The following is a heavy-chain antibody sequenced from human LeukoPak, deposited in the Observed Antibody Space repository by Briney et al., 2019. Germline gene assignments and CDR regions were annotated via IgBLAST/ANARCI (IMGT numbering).Heavy chain of an antibody. Sequence: SVKVSCKASGYTFTSYDINWVRQATGQGLEWMGRIIPILGIANYAQKFQGRVTITADKSTSTAYMELSSLRSEDTAVYYCARDRGPVLLWFGELSRYYGMDVWGQGTTVTVSS. CDR2: IIPILGIA. V-gene: IGHV1-69*04. J-gene: IGHJ6*02. CDR1: GYTFTSYD. CDR3: ARDRGPVLLWFGELSRYYGMDV. D-gene: IGHD3-10*01.